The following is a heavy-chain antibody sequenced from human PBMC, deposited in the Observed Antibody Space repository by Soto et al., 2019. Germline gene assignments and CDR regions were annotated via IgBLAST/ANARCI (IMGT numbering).Heavy chain of an antibody. CDR2: ISQSGNT. D-gene: IGHD6-6*01. CDR1: SGSFSGYY. Sequence: QVQLHQWGAELLKPSETLSLACSIYSGSFSGYYWSWIRQPPGKGLEWIGEISQSGNTNYSPSLKSRVSISIDTSKKQFSLNLASVSAADTAVYYCARAPKVSGSSQTRPDFWGQGTLVTVSS. J-gene: IGHJ4*02. CDR3: ARAPKVSGSSQTRPDF. V-gene: IGHV4-34*01.